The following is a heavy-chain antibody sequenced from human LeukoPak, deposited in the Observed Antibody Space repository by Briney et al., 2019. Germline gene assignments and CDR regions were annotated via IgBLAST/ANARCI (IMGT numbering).Heavy chain of an antibody. CDR2: IYYSGST. D-gene: IGHD1-26*01. J-gene: IGHJ3*02. CDR1: GGSISTYH. Sequence: SETLSLTCTVSGGSISTYHWSWIRQPPGKGLEWIGYIYYSGSTNYNPSLKSRVTISVDTSKNQFSLKLSSVTAADTAVYYCARTAGALYDAFNIWGQGTMVTVSS. CDR3: ARTAGALYDAFNI. V-gene: IGHV4-59*08.